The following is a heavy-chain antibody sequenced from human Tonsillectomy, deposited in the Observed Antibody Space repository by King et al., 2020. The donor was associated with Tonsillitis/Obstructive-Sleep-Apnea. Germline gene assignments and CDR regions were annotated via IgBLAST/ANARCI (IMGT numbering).Heavy chain of an antibody. V-gene: IGHV4-59*08. CDR2: IYYSGST. D-gene: IGHD2-2*01. CDR1: GGSISSYY. Sequence: VQLQESGPGLVKPSETLSLTCTVSGGSISSYYWSWIRQPPGKGLEWIGYIYYSGSTNYNPSLKSRVTISVDTSKNQFSLKLSSVTAAVTAVYYCAWGAAASSYYMDVWGKGTTVTVSS. CDR3: AWGAAASSYYMDV. J-gene: IGHJ6*03.